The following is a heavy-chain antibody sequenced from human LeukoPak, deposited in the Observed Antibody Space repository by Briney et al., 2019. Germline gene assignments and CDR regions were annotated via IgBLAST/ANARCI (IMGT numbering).Heavy chain of an antibody. V-gene: IGHV4-30-4*01. D-gene: IGHD2-2*01. J-gene: IGHJ4*02. CDR3: ARALKVPAASGIFDY. CDR1: GGSISSGDYY. CDR2: IYYSGST. Sequence: SQTLSLTCTVSGGSISSGDYYWSWIRQPPGKGLEWIGYIYYSGSTYYNPSLKSRVTISVDTSKNQFSLKLSSVTAADTAVYYCARALKVPAASGIFDYWGQGTLVTVSS.